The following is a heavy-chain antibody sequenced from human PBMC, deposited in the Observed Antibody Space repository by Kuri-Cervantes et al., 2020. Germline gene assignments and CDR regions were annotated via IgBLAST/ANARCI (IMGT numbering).Heavy chain of an antibody. J-gene: IGHJ4*02. V-gene: IGHV3-30*01. CDR3: ARDFGGYDFGY. CDR1: GFTFSSYA. D-gene: IGHD5-12*01. Sequence: GESLKISCAASGFTFSSYAMHWVRQAPGKGLEWLAVISYDGSNKYYADSVKGRFTISRDSSKNTLYLQMNSLRAEDTAVYYCARDFGGYDFGYWGQGTLVTVSS. CDR2: ISYDGSNK.